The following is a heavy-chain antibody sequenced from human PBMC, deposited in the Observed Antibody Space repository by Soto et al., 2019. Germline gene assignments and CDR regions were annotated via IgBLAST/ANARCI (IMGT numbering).Heavy chain of an antibody. V-gene: IGHV5-51*01. Sequence: GESLKISCKGSGYSFTSCWIAWVRQMPGKGLEWMAIIYPGDPDTKYSPSFQGQVTISVDKSITTAYLQWSSLKASDTAMYYCARTPGPEVAASLEYYYFSGMDVWGQGTTVTVSS. CDR2: IYPGDPDT. CDR1: GYSFTSCW. CDR3: ARTPGPEVAASLEYYYFSGMDV. D-gene: IGHD2-15*01. J-gene: IGHJ6*02.